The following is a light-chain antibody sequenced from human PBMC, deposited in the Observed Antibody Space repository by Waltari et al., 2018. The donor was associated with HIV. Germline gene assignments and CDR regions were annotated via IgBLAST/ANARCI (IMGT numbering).Light chain of an antibody. V-gene: IGKV3-15*01. CDR3: HQHNYSPRS. CDR2: GAS. Sequence: MVMTQSPATLSVSPGGSATISCRTSDSIGNNLIWYQQRPGQAPRVLIYGASTRAPGIPGRITGSGSGTEFTLTINNLQPEDTAVYYCHQHNYSPRSFGQGTRVDLK. J-gene: IGKJ1*01. CDR1: DSIGNN.